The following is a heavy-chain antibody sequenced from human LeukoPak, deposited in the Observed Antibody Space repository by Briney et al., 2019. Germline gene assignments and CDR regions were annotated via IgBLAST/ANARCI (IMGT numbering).Heavy chain of an antibody. V-gene: IGHV3-23*01. Sequence: GGSLRLSCAASGFTFSSYAMSWVRQAPGKGLEWVSAISGSGGSTYYADSVKGRFTISRDNSKNTLYLQMNSLRAEDTAVYYCGKVGSGLSNRDWFDPWGQGTLVTVSS. D-gene: IGHD2-15*01. CDR2: ISGSGGST. CDR1: GFTFSSYA. J-gene: IGHJ5*02. CDR3: GKVGSGLSNRDWFDP.